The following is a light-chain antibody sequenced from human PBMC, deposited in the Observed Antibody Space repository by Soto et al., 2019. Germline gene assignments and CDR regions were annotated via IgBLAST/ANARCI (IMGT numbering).Light chain of an antibody. Sequence: EGVLTQSPDTLSLSPGQRATLSCRASQSVRSDYFAWYQQKPGQAPRVIIFGVSTRATGVPDRFSGSGSGTDFTLTISRLEPEDFALYYCQHYYGTSPITFGQGTRLEIK. J-gene: IGKJ5*01. V-gene: IGKV3-20*01. CDR2: GVS. CDR1: QSVRSDY. CDR3: QHYYGTSPIT.